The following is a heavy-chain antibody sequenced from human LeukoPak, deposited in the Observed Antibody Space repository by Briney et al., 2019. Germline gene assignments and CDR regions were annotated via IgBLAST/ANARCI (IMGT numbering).Heavy chain of an antibody. Sequence: SETLSLTCAVYGGSFSGYYWSWISQPPGKGLEWIGEINHSGSTTYNPSLKSRVTISVDTSKNQFSLKLSSVTAADTAVYYCASFSGSYVYNWFDPWGQGTLVTVSS. CDR3: ASFSGSYVYNWFDP. J-gene: IGHJ5*02. CDR2: INHSGST. D-gene: IGHD1-26*01. CDR1: GGSFSGYY. V-gene: IGHV4-34*01.